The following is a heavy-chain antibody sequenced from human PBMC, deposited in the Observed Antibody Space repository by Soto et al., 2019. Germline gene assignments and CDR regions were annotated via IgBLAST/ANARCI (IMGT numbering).Heavy chain of an antibody. D-gene: IGHD5-12*01. CDR2: IWYDGSNK. Sequence: QVRLVESGGGMVQPGRSLRLSCSASGFTFRNFGFHWVRQAPGKGLEWVALIWYDGSNKYYAESLKGRVSISRDNYKNTLYLEMKSLRFEDTAVYYCARDGDIQGGPPPKNYAMDVWGQGTTVTVSS. CDR3: ARDGDIQGGPPPKNYAMDV. J-gene: IGHJ6*02. CDR1: GFTFRNFG. V-gene: IGHV3-33*08.